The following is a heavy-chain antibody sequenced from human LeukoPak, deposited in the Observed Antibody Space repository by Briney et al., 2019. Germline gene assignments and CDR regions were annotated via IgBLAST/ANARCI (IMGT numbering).Heavy chain of an antibody. D-gene: IGHD3-16*01. Sequence: ASVKVSCKASGYTFTSYGISWVRQAPGQGLEWMGWISAYNGNTNYAQKLQGRVTMTTDTSTSTAYMELRSLRSDDTVVYYCARDTKRSRARWENLGIDPWGQGTLVTVSS. CDR1: GYTFTSYG. V-gene: IGHV1-18*01. J-gene: IGHJ5*02. CDR3: ARDTKRSRARWENLGIDP. CDR2: ISAYNGNT.